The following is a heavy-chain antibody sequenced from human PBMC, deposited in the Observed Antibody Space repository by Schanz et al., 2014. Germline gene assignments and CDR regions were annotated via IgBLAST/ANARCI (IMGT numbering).Heavy chain of an antibody. V-gene: IGHV3-30*18. CDR1: GFTFSGYG. CDR3: AKDDTQVNGMDV. Sequence: VQLVESGGGLAQPGGSLRLSCAASGFTFSGYGMHWVRQAPGKGLEWVAIISYDGRHKNYADSVKGRFTISRDNSKNTLHLQMNSLRVEDTAVYYCAKDDTQVNGMDVWGQGTTVTVSS. J-gene: IGHJ6*02. CDR2: ISYDGRHK.